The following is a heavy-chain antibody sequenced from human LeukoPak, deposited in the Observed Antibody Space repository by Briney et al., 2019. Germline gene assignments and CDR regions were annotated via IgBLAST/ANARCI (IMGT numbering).Heavy chain of an antibody. CDR1: GFPFSSCA. CDR3: AKGTSTVTPIDY. V-gene: IGHV3-23*01. J-gene: IGHJ4*02. CDR2: IIPSGGTT. D-gene: IGHD4-17*01. Sequence: GGSLRLSCAASGFPFSSCAMSWVRQAPGEGLEWVSSIIPSGGTTYYADSVKGRFTISRDNSKNMLYLQMNSLRAEDTAIYYCAKGTSTVTPIDYWGQGTLVTVSS.